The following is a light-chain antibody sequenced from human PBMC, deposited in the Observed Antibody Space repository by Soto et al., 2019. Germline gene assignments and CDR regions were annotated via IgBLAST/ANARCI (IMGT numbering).Light chain of an antibody. CDR2: RSN. V-gene: IGLV1-47*01. CDR1: SSNIGSNS. CDR3: AAWDDSLSGPVV. J-gene: IGLJ2*01. Sequence: QSVLTQPPSASGTPGQRVTISCSGSSSNIGSNSVYWYQQLPGTAPKLLIYRSNQRPSGVPDRFSGSKSGTSASLAISGLRSEDEGDYYCAAWDDSLSGPVVLGGGTKLTVL.